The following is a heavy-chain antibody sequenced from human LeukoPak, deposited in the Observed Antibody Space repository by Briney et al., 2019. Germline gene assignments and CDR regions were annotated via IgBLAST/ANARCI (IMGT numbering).Heavy chain of an antibody. D-gene: IGHD1-26*01. CDR2: IGGSGGTT. V-gene: IGHV3-23*01. J-gene: IGHJ4*02. CDR3: AKDRVGATLYFDY. CDR1: GITFSFYG. Sequence: QSGGSLRLSCEASGITFSFYGMSWVRRAPGKGLEWVSAIGGSGGTTYYADSMKGRFTISRDNSKNTLYLQMNSLRAEDTAVYYCAKDRVGATLYFDYWGQGTLVTVSS.